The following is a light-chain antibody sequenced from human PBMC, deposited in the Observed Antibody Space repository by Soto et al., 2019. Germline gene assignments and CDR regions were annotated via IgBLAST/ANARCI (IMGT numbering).Light chain of an antibody. CDR2: HAS. CDR3: QQYSDSPPGYT. CDR1: QSVTTNF. V-gene: IGKV3-20*01. Sequence: EMALTQSPGTLSLAPGERATLSCRASQSVTTNFLAWYPQKPGQAPRLLIYHASNRATGIPDRFSCSGSGTDFNLTISRLEPEDFALYYCQQYSDSPPGYTFGQGTNLEIK. J-gene: IGKJ2*01.